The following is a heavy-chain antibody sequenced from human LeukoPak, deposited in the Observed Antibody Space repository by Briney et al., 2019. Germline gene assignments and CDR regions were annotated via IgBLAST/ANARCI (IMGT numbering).Heavy chain of an antibody. V-gene: IGHV3-23*01. J-gene: IGHJ4*02. CDR2: FSDTDTGT. D-gene: IGHD6-19*01. Sequence: PGGSLRLSCAASGFTCSAYAMSWVRQAPGKGLEWVSTFSDTDTGTYYADSVKGRFTISGDTSKNTLYLQMSGLRAEDAAIYYCAKELTRMTVAGTFGYWGQGALVTVSS. CDR3: AKELTRMTVAGTFGY. CDR1: GFTCSAYA.